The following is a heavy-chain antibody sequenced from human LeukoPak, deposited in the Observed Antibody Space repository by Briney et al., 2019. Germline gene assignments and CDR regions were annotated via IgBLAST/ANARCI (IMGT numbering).Heavy chain of an antibody. Sequence: SETLSLTCAVSGVSISSSNWWSWVRQPPGKGLEWIGEIYHSGSTNYNPSLKSRVTISVDKSKNQFSLKLSSVTAADTAVYYCVRDCSGGSCYYYYGMDVWGQGTTVTVSS. V-gene: IGHV4-4*02. D-gene: IGHD2-15*01. CDR3: VRDCSGGSCYYYYGMDV. CDR1: GVSISSSNW. CDR2: IYHSGST. J-gene: IGHJ6*02.